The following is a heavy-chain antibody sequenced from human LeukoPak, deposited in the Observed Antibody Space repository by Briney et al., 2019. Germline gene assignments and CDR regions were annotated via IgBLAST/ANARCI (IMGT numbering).Heavy chain of an antibody. Sequence: PGGSLRLSCAASGFTVSSNYMSWVRQAPGKGLEWVSVIYSGGSTYYADSVKGRFTISRDNSKNTLYLQMNSLRAEDTAVYYCAKGGITMIPRFDLWGRGTLVTVSS. V-gene: IGHV3-66*02. CDR1: GFTVSSNY. CDR2: IYSGGST. D-gene: IGHD3-22*01. J-gene: IGHJ2*01. CDR3: AKGGITMIPRFDL.